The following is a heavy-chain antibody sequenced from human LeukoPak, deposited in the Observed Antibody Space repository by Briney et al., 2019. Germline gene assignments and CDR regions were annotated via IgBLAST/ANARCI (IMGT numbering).Heavy chain of an antibody. D-gene: IGHD6-6*01. CDR3: AREFSGTSIAARVFDS. CDR2: IYTSGST. J-gene: IGHJ4*02. V-gene: IGHV4-4*07. Sequence: PSETLSLTCTVSGGSLTSYYRSYVRQPAGKGLEWIGRIYTSGSTNYNPSLKSRVTMSVDTSKNQFSLKLSSVTAADTAIYYCAREFSGTSIAARVFDSWGQGTLVTVSS. CDR1: GGSLTSYY.